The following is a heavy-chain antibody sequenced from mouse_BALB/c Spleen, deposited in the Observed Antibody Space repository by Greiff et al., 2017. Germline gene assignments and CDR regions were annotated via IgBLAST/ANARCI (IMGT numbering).Heavy chain of an antibody. Sequence: EVKVVESGAELVKPGASVKLSCTASGFNIKDTYMHWVKQRPEQGLEWIGRIDPANGNTKYDPKFQGKATITADTSSNTAYLQLSSLTSEDTAVYYCARIGYDGAWFAYWGQGTLVTVSA. V-gene: IGHV14-3*02. CDR1: GFNIKDTY. J-gene: IGHJ3*01. CDR2: IDPANGNT. D-gene: IGHD2-14*01. CDR3: ARIGYDGAWFAY.